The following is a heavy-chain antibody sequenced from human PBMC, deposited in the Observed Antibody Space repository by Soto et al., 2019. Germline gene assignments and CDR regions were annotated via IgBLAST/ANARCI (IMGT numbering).Heavy chain of an antibody. D-gene: IGHD6-13*01. V-gene: IGHV5-51*01. Sequence: GESLKISCEASGYHFTTYWIGWVRQMPGKGLEWMGIIYPGDSDTRYSPSFQGQVTISADTAITTAYLQWSSLKASDTAMYYCARPKAAAGLDAFDIWGQGTMVTVSS. CDR1: GYHFTTYW. J-gene: IGHJ3*02. CDR3: ARPKAAAGLDAFDI. CDR2: IYPGDSDT.